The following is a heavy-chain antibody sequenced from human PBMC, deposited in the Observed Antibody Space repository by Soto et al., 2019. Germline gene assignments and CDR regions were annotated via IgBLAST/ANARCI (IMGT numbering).Heavy chain of an antibody. Sequence: QLQLVESGGGVVRPGRSLRLSCVASGIDLETYGLHWVRQAPGEGLEWVAVISYDGTTKSYIDSVRGRFTISRDNSRSKVLLQMNRLRREDTAMYYCLKVGGGVRYNYNIRGDSWGQGTQVTVSA. V-gene: IGHV3-30*18. D-gene: IGHD5-18*01. J-gene: IGHJ4*02. CDR3: LKVGGGVRYNYNIRGDS. CDR1: GIDLETYG. CDR2: ISYDGTTK.